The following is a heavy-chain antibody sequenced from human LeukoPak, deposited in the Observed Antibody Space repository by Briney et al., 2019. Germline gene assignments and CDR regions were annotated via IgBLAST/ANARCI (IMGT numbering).Heavy chain of an antibody. CDR1: GDSISKYY. D-gene: IGHD1-1*01. J-gene: IGHJ3*02. V-gene: IGHV4-59*01. CDR2: ISNGGTT. Sequence: PSETLSLTCTVSGDSISKYYWSWIRQPPGEGLEWIGYISNGGTTKYNPSLKSRVTISVDTSNSQLSLRLSSVTAADTAVYHCVRLQPNTGEWAFDIWGQGTMVSVSS. CDR3: VRLQPNTGEWAFDI.